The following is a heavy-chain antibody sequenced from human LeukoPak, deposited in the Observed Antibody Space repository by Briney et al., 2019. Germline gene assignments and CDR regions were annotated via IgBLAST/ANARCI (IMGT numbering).Heavy chain of an antibody. CDR3: ARDRALDSGSLGFDP. Sequence: APVKVSCKASGYTFTGYYMHWVRQAPGQGLEWMGRINPNSGGTNYAQKFQGRVTMTRDTSISTAYMELSRLRSDDTAVYYCARDRALDSGSLGFDPWGQGTLVTVSS. CDR1: GYTFTGYY. J-gene: IGHJ5*02. CDR2: INPNSGGT. V-gene: IGHV1-2*06. D-gene: IGHD1-26*01.